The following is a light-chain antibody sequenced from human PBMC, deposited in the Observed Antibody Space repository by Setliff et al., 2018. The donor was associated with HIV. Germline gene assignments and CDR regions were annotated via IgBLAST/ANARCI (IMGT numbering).Light chain of an antibody. CDR1: SSDVGGYSH. CDR2: EVR. V-gene: IGLV2-14*01. Sequence: QSALTQPASVSGSPGQSITISRTGTSSDVGGYSHVSWYQQHPGKAPKLIIYEVRNRPSGVSNRFSGSKSGNTASLTISGLQAEDEADYYCSSYAITNTLPFGTGTKV. J-gene: IGLJ1*01. CDR3: SSYAITNTLP.